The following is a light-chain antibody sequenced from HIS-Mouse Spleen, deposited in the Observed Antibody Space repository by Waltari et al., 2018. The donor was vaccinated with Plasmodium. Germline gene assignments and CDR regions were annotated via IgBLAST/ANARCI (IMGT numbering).Light chain of an antibody. CDR2: DAS. Sequence: DIQMTQSPSSLSASVGARVTITCQASQDISNYLNWYQQKPGKAPKPLIYDASNLETGVPSRFSGSGSGTDFTFTISSLQPEDIATYYCQQYDNLPITFGQGTRLEIK. CDR3: QQYDNLPIT. J-gene: IGKJ5*01. V-gene: IGKV1-33*01. CDR1: QDISNY.